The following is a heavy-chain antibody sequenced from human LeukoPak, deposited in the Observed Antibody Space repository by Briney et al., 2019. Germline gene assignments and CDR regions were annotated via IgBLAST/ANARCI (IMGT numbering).Heavy chain of an antibody. V-gene: IGHV3-7*01. CDR1: GFTFSDYW. J-gene: IGHJ4*02. Sequence: GGSLRLSCTASGFTFSDYWMTWVRQTPGKGPEWVANIKQDGSQKYYVDSVRGRFTISRDNAKNSLFLQMNGLRAEDTAVYYCARRGGSSSRRSPIDYWGQGTLVTVSS. CDR3: ARRGGSSSRRSPIDY. D-gene: IGHD6-6*01. CDR2: IKQDGSQK.